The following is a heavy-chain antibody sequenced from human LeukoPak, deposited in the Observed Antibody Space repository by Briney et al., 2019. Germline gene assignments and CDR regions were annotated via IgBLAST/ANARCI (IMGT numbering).Heavy chain of an antibody. CDR1: GFTFSTYG. D-gene: IGHD2-15*01. CDR3: AKAGCSGGSCYVYFDY. CDR2: ISSDGSNK. Sequence: GGSLRLSCAASGFTFSTYGMHWVRQAPGRGLEWVAVISSDGSNKYYADSVKGRFSISRDNSKNTLYLQMNSLRAEDTAVYYCAKAGCSGGSCYVYFDYWGQGTLVAVSS. J-gene: IGHJ4*02. V-gene: IGHV3-30*18.